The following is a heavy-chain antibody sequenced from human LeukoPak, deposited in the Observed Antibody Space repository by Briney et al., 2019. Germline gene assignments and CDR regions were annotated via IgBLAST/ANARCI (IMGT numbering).Heavy chain of an antibody. CDR3: ARQGKWLVRALDY. D-gene: IGHD6-19*01. V-gene: IGHV3-21*01. CDR1: GFTFSSYW. CDR2: ISSSSSYI. Sequence: PGGSLRLSCAASGFTFSSYWMSWVRQAPGKGLEWVSSISSSSSYIYYADSVKGRFTISRDNAKNSLYLQMNSLRAEDTAVYYCARQGKWLVRALDYWGEGTLVTVSS. J-gene: IGHJ4*02.